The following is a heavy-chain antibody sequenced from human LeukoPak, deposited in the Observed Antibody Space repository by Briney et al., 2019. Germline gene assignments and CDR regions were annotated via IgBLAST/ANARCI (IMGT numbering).Heavy chain of an antibody. CDR3: ARTSRAAGNDYFDY. D-gene: IGHD6-13*01. J-gene: IGHJ4*02. CDR1: GGSISSYC. CDR2: IYYSGNT. Sequence: SETLSLTCTVSGGSISSYCWTWIRQTPGKGLEWIGCIYYSGNTNYSPSLKSRVTISVDTSKDQFSLKLNSVTAADTAVYYCARTSRAAGNDYFDYWGQGTLVTVSS. V-gene: IGHV4-59*01.